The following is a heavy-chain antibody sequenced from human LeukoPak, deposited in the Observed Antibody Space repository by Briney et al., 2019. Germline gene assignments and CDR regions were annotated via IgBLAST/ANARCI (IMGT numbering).Heavy chain of an antibody. CDR2: IYPSGST. Sequence: PSQTLSLTCTVSGGSIITDNSYWTWIRQPAGKGLEWIGRIYPSGSTDYSPSLKSRLSISIDTSNNQFSPTLTSVTAADTAVYFCARVFWKSGGCFDYWGQGILVTVSS. J-gene: IGHJ4*02. V-gene: IGHV4-61*02. CDR3: ARVFWKSGGCFDY. CDR1: GGSIITDNSY. D-gene: IGHD2-15*01.